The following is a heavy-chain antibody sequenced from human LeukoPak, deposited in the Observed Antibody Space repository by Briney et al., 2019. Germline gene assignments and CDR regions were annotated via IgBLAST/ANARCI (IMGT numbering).Heavy chain of an antibody. J-gene: IGHJ4*02. CDR3: AISRAGSGSYFHPIDY. CDR1: GFTFDDYA. Sequence: GRSLRLSCAASGFTFDDYAMHWVRQAPGKGLEWVSGISWNSGSIGYADSVKGRFTISRDNAKNSLYLQMNSLRAEDTALYYCAISRAGSGSYFHPIDYWGQGTLVTVSS. CDR2: ISWNSGSI. V-gene: IGHV3-9*01. D-gene: IGHD1-26*01.